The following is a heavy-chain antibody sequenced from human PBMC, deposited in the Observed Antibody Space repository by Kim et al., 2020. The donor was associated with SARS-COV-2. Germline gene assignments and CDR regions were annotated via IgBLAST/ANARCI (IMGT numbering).Heavy chain of an antibody. V-gene: IGHV4-39*01. CDR3: ARRVSEGITIFGVVNNYFDY. CDR1: GGSISSSSYY. CDR2: IYYSGST. Sequence: SETLSLTCTVSGGSISSSSYYWGWIRQPPGKGLEWIGSIYYSGSTYYNPSLKSRVTISVDTSKNQFSLKLSSVTAADTAVYYCARRVSEGITIFGVVNNYFDYWGQGTLVTVSS. D-gene: IGHD3-3*01. J-gene: IGHJ4*02.